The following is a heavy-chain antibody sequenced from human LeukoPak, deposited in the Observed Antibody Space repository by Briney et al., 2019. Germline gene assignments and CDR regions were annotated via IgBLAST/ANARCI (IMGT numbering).Heavy chain of an antibody. CDR1: GGSISSSSYY. D-gene: IGHD1-26*01. Sequence: SETLSLTCTVSGGSISSSSYYWGWIRQPPGKGLEWIGSIYYSGSTYYNPSLKSRVTISVDTSKNQFSLKLSSVTAADTAVYYCARDTGQSGTKGPGAFDIWGQGTMVTVSS. CDR3: ARDTGQSGTKGPGAFDI. V-gene: IGHV4-39*07. CDR2: IYYSGST. J-gene: IGHJ3*02.